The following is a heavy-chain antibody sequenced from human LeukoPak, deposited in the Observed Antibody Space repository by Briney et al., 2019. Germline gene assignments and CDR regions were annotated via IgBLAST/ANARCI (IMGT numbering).Heavy chain of an antibody. J-gene: IGHJ4*02. V-gene: IGHV3-48*02. CDR2: ISSSRSTI. CDR1: GFTFNTYS. D-gene: IGHD6-19*01. Sequence: VGSLRLSCAASGFTFNTYSMNWVRQAPGKGLEWASYISSSRSTIYYADSVKGRFTISRDNAKNSLYLQMNSLRDEDTAVYYCARAVAGFDYWGEGTVASVSS. CDR3: ARAVAGFDY.